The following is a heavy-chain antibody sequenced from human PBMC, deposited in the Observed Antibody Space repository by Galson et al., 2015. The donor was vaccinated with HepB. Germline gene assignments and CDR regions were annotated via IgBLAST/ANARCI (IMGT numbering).Heavy chain of an antibody. J-gene: IGHJ4*02. CDR2: ISRSSKSI. V-gene: IGHV3-11*01. D-gene: IGHD3-22*01. CDR1: GFTFSDYY. CDR3: ARAQDYYDSETIIDH. Sequence: SLRLSCAASGFTFSDYYMTWIRQAPGKGLEWVSYISRSSKSIYYADSVKGRFTISRDNGKNSLYLQMNSLRVDDTAVCYCARAQDYYDSETIIDHWGQGTLVTVSS.